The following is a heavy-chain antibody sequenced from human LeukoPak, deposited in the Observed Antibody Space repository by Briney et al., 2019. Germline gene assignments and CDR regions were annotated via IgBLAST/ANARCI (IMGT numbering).Heavy chain of an antibody. Sequence: GESLKISCTGSGYSFTSYWIGWVRQMPGKGLEWMGIIYPGDSDTRYSPSFQGQVTISADKSISTAYLQWSSLKASDTAMYYCARVYYDSSGYYDYWGQGTLVTVSS. D-gene: IGHD3-22*01. CDR3: ARVYYDSSGYYDY. J-gene: IGHJ4*02. V-gene: IGHV5-51*01. CDR2: IYPGDSDT. CDR1: GYSFTSYW.